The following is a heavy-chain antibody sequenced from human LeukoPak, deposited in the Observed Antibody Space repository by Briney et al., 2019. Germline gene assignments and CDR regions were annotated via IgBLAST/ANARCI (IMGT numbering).Heavy chain of an antibody. Sequence: ASVKVSCKASGYTFVGYYIHWVRQAPGQGLEWMRWINPDSGDANYAQKSQGRVTMTRDTSISTAYMELSSLRSDDTAVYSCARYNYYYMSGSPPGDYYYYMAVWSKGTTVTVSS. CDR3: ARYNYYYMSGSPPGDYYYYMAV. D-gene: IGHD3-22*01. CDR1: GYTFVGYY. V-gene: IGHV1-2*02. J-gene: IGHJ6*03. CDR2: INPDSGDA.